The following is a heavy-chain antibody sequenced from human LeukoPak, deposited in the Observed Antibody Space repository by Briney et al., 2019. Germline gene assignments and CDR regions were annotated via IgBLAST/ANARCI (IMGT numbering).Heavy chain of an antibody. Sequence: SETLPLTCTVSGGSISTYYWSWIRQPAGKGLEWIGRIYTSGSTTYNPSLKSRVTMSVDTSKSQFSLNLMSVTAADTAVYYCTRDTGTTGEVKFDPWGQGTLVTVSS. J-gene: IGHJ5*02. D-gene: IGHD4-17*01. CDR1: GGSISTYY. V-gene: IGHV4-4*07. CDR2: IYTSGST. CDR3: TRDTGTTGEVKFDP.